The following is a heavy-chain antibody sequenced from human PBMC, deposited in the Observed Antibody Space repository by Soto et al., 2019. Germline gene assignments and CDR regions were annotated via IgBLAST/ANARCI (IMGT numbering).Heavy chain of an antibody. CDR1: GYTFTSYA. V-gene: IGHV1-3*01. J-gene: IGHJ4*02. D-gene: IGHD6-19*01. CDR2: INAGNGNT. CDR3: GRGNSGWSYYFDY. Sequence: ASVTVSCKASGYTFTSYAMHWVRQAPGQRLEWMGWINAGNGNTKYSQKFQGRVTITRDTSASTAYMELSSLRSEDTAVYYCGRGNSGWSYYFDYWGQGTLVTVSS.